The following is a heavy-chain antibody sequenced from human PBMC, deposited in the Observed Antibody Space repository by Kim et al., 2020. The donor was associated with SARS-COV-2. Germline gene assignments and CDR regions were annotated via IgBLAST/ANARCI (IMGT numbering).Heavy chain of an antibody. D-gene: IGHD2-8*01. CDR1: GYTFTGYY. CDR2: INPNSGGT. V-gene: IGHV1-2*02. Sequence: ASVKVSCKASGYTFTGYYMHWVRQAPGQGLEWMGWINPNSGGTNYAQKFQGRVTMTRDTSISTAYMELSRLRSDDTAVYYCARSHPLGYCTNGVCSNFDYWGQGTLVTVSS. J-gene: IGHJ4*02. CDR3: ARSHPLGYCTNGVCSNFDY.